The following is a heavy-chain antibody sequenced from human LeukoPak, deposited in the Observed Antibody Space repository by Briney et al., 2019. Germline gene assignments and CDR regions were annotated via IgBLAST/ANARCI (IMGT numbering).Heavy chain of an antibody. Sequence: HPGGSLRLSCTASGFTFSSYGMHWIRQAPGKGLEWVAVISFHGSDKYYADSVKGRFTISRDNSKNTLYLQMDSLRAEDTAVYYCVKEVHSSGWSMYLDYWGQGTPVTVSS. D-gene: IGHD6-19*01. CDR2: ISFHGSDK. CDR3: VKEVHSSGWSMYLDY. J-gene: IGHJ4*02. CDR1: GFTFSSYG. V-gene: IGHV3-30*18.